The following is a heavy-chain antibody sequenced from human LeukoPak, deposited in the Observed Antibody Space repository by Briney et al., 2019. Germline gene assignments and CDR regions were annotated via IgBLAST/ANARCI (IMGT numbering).Heavy chain of an antibody. D-gene: IGHD6-19*01. CDR3: AKSSQQWREFDY. J-gene: IGHJ4*02. CDR2: ISGSGGST. Sequence: SGGSLRLSCVASRFTFSNYWMSWVRQAPGKGLEWVSAISGSGGSTYYADSVKGRFTISRDNSKNTLYLQMNSLRAEDTAVYYCAKSSQQWREFDYWGQGTLVTVSS. CDR1: RFTFSNYW. V-gene: IGHV3-23*01.